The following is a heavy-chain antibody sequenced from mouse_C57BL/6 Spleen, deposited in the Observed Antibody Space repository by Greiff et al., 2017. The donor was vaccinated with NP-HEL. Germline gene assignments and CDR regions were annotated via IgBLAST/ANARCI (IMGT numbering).Heavy chain of an antibody. CDR3: ASHDYGDY. CDR1: GFTFSSYT. J-gene: IGHJ2*01. Sequence: EVQLVESGGGLVKPGGSLKLSCAASGFTFSSYTMSWVRQTPEKRLEWVATISGGGGNTYYPDSVKGRFTISRDNAKNTLYLQMSSLRSEDTALYYCASHDYGDYWGQGTTLTVSS. D-gene: IGHD2-4*01. CDR2: ISGGGGNT. V-gene: IGHV5-9*01.